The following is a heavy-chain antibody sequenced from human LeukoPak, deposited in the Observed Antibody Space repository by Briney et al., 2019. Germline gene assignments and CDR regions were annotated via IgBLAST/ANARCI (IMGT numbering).Heavy chain of an antibody. CDR2: IKSKTDGDTT. V-gene: IGHV3-15*07. CDR3: TTIGGASYDTNLFYFDY. CDR1: GFSFSDAW. Sequence: GGSLRLSCAASGFSFSDAWMNWVRQAPGKGLEWVGHIKSKTDGDTTNYAAPVRGRFTISRDDPKNTLYLQMSSLKTEDTAVYYCTTIGGASYDTNLFYFDYWGQGALVTVSS. D-gene: IGHD3-22*01. J-gene: IGHJ4*02.